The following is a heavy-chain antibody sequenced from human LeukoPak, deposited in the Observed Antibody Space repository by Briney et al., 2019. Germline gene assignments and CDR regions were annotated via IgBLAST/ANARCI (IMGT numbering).Heavy chain of an antibody. CDR2: IKQDGSEK. J-gene: IGHJ6*02. CDR3: AKDRSIVVVPADDTPLSYGMDV. V-gene: IGHV3-7*03. D-gene: IGHD2-2*01. CDR1: GFTFSSYW. Sequence: TGGSLRLSCAASGFTFSSYWMSWVRQAPGKGLEWVANIKQDGSEKYYVDSVKGRFTISRDNAKNSLYLQMNSLRAEDTALYYCAKDRSIVVVPADDTPLSYGMDVWGQGTTVTVSS.